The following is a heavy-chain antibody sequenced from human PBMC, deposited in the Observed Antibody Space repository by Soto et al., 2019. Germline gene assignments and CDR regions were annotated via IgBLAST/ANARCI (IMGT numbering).Heavy chain of an antibody. V-gene: IGHV1-18*01. Sequence: ASVQVSCEASGYTVTSYCISWVRQAPGQGLEWMGWISAYNGNTNYAQKLQGRVTMTTDTSTSTAYMELRSLRSDDTAVYYCARQKYYDFWSGYPYYYYYGMDVWGQGTTVTVSS. J-gene: IGHJ6*02. CDR2: ISAYNGNT. CDR3: ARQKYYDFWSGYPYYYYYGMDV. CDR1: GYTVTSYC. D-gene: IGHD3-3*01.